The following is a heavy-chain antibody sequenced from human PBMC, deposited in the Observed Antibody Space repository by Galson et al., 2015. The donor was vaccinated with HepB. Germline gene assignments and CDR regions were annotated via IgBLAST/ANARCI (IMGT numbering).Heavy chain of an antibody. Sequence: SVKVSCKVSGYTLTELSMHWVRQAPGKGLEWMGGFDPEDGETIYAQKFQGRVTMTEDTSTDTAYMELSSLRSEDTAVYYCATLEMLAAAGTVDAFDIWGQGTMVTVSS. CDR2: FDPEDGET. D-gene: IGHD6-13*01. J-gene: IGHJ3*02. CDR1: GYTLTELS. V-gene: IGHV1-24*01. CDR3: ATLEMLAAAGTVDAFDI.